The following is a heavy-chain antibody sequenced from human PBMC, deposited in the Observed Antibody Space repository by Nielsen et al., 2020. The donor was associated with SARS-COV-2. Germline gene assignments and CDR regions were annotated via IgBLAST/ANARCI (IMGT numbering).Heavy chain of an antibody. CDR3: ARGSQGQQLNYYMDV. J-gene: IGHJ6*03. V-gene: IGHV1-69*13. Sequence: SVKVSCKASGDTLSSHGLFWVRQAPGQGLEWIGEIIRMSGANYAQKFQGRVTITADGSTSTAYMELSSLRSEDTAVYYCARGSQGQQLNYYMDVWGKGTTVTVSS. D-gene: IGHD4-11*01. CDR1: GDTLSSHG. CDR2: IIRMSGA.